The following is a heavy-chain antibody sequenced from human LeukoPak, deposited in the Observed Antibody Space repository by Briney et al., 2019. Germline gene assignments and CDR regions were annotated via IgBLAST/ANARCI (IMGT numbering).Heavy chain of an antibody. V-gene: IGHV4-61*10. CDR1: GDSISSGSFY. CDR3: ARDRAYDSWYYYMDV. Sequence: SETLSLTCTVSGDSISSGSFYWSWIRQAAGKGLEWIGRVSSSGRTTYNPSLKSRLTISITTSKNQFSLKLSSVTAADTAVYYCARDRAYDSWYYYMDVWGKGTTVTISS. CDR2: VSSSGRT. J-gene: IGHJ6*03. D-gene: IGHD3-22*01.